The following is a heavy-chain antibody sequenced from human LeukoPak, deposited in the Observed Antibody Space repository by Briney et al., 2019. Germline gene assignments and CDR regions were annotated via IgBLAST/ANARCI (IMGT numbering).Heavy chain of an antibody. CDR1: GFTFSSYS. CDR2: LCCSSSTK. V-gene: IGHV3-48*02. CDR3: GSSRSGYSYADY. Sequence: GGSLRLSCAASGFTFSSYSMNWVRQAPGKGLEWVSYLCCSSSTKYYADSVKGRFTISRDNAKNSLYLQMNSLRDDDTAMYCCGSSRSGYSYADYWGQGTLVTVSS. J-gene: IGHJ4*02. D-gene: IGHD5-18*01.